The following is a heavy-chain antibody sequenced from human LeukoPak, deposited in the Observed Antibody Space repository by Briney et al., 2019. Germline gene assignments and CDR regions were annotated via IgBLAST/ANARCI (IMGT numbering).Heavy chain of an antibody. CDR2: IYSGGST. CDR1: GFNY. J-gene: IGHJ4*02. D-gene: IGHD4-17*01. CDR3: ASQTTVKYYFDY. Sequence: GRSLRLSCAASGFNYMSWVRQAPGKGLEWVSVIYSGGSTYYADSVKGRFTISRDNSKNTLYLQLNSLRGEDTAVYYCASQTTVKYYFDYWGQGTLVTVSS. V-gene: IGHV3-53*01.